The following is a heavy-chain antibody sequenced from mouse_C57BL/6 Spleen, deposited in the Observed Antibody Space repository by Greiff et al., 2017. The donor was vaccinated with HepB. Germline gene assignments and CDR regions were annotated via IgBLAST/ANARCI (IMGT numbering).Heavy chain of an antibody. J-gene: IGHJ3*01. D-gene: IGHD2-14*01. CDR3: ASAYRGAWFAY. CDR1: GYTFTDYY. Sequence: VQLQQSGPELVKPGASVKISCKASGYTFTDYYMNWVKQSHGKSLEWIGDINPNNGGTSYNQKFKGKATLTVDKSSSTAYMELRSLTSEDSAVYYCASAYRGAWFAYWGQGTLVTVSA. V-gene: IGHV1-26*01. CDR2: INPNNGGT.